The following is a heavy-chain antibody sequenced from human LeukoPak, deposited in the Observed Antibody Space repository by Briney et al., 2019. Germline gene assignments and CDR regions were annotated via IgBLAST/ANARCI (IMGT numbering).Heavy chain of an antibody. J-gene: IGHJ3*02. D-gene: IGHD1-1*01. CDR2: ISYDGSNK. Sequence: PGGSLRLSCAASGFTVSSNNMSWVRQAPGKGLEWVSVISYDGSNKYYADSVKGRFTISRDNSKNTLYLQMSSLRAEDTAVYYCARDVLLQLEPHDAFDIWGQGTMVTVSS. CDR1: GFTVSSNN. V-gene: IGHV3-30-3*01. CDR3: ARDVLLQLEPHDAFDI.